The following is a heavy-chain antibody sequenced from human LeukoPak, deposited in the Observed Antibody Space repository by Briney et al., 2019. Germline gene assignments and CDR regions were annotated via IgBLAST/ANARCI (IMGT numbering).Heavy chain of an antibody. CDR3: TRQDVRGGY. CDR1: GFTFSTYA. V-gene: IGHV3-23*01. Sequence: GRSLTLSCAASGFTFSTYAMSWARQAPGKGLEWVSTITDSGGSTYYADSVKGRFTLSRDNSKNTLSLQLNSLRAEDTALYYCTRQDVRGGYWGQGTLVTVSS. D-gene: IGHD3-10*02. CDR2: ITDSGGST. J-gene: IGHJ4*02.